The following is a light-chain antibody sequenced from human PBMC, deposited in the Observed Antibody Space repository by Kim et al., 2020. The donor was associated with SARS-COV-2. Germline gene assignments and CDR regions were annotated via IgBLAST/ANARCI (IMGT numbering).Light chain of an antibody. Sequence: PGNTATIPCGGNNIGSKGVHWYQRKPGQAPVLVIFYDSDRPPGMPERFAGSNSGNTAALTISRVEAGDEADYYCQVWDSSSDRVLFGGGTQLTVL. CDR1: NIGSKG. CDR2: YDS. V-gene: IGLV3-21*04. J-gene: IGLJ2*01. CDR3: QVWDSSSDRVL.